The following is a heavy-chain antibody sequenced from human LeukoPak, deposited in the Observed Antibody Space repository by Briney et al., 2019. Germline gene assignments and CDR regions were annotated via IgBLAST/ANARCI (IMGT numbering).Heavy chain of an antibody. CDR2: ISGGGGST. V-gene: IGHV3-23*01. D-gene: IGHD1-26*01. Sequence: PGGSLRLSCTASGFTFSNYAMSWVRQAPGKGLHWVSAISGGGGSTYYTDSVKGRFTISRDNAKNSLYLQMNSLRAEDTAVYYCARDIGIVGARRDFDYWGQGTLVTVSS. J-gene: IGHJ4*02. CDR1: GFTFSNYA. CDR3: ARDIGIVGARRDFDY.